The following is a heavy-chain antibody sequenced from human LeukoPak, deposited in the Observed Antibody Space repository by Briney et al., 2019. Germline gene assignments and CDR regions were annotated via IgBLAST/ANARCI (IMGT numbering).Heavy chain of an antibody. V-gene: IGHV1-2*02. D-gene: IGHD2-2*02. CDR2: INPNSGGT. Sequence: GASVKVSCKASGYTFTGYYMHWVRQAPGQGLEWMGWINPNSGGTNYAQKFQGRVTMTRDTSISTAYMELSRLRSDDTAVYYCARDPNIVVVPAAISFDYWGQGTLVTVSS. CDR1: GYTFTGYY. J-gene: IGHJ4*02. CDR3: ARDPNIVVVPAAISFDY.